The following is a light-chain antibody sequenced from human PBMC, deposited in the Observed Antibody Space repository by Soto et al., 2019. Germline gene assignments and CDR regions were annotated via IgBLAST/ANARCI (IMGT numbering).Light chain of an antibody. Sequence: EIVLTQSPGTLSLSPGERVTLSCRASQSVSSSYLAWYLQKPGQAPRLLIYGASSRATGIPDRFSGSGSGTDFILTISRLESEDFAVYYCQQYGRSPCTFGQGTKVEIK. CDR3: QQYGRSPCT. CDR2: GAS. CDR1: QSVSSSY. J-gene: IGKJ1*01. V-gene: IGKV3-20*01.